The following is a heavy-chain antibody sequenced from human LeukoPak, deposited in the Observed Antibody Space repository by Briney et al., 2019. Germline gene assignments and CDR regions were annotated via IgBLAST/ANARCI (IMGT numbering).Heavy chain of an antibody. Sequence: PGGSLRLSCAASGFTFSIYGMNWVRQAPGKGLEWIGYMYNSGSTNYNPSLKSRVTISVDTSKNQFSLKLSSVIAADTAVYYCAREAGYCSSSCSYVFDYWGQGCLVTVSS. CDR3: AREAGYCSSSCSYVFDY. V-gene: IGHV4-59*01. D-gene: IGHD2-2*01. CDR1: GFTFSIYG. CDR2: MYNSGST. J-gene: IGHJ4*02.